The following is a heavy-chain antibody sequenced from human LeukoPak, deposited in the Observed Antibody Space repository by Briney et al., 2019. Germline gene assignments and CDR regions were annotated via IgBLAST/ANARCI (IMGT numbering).Heavy chain of an antibody. J-gene: IGHJ4*02. V-gene: IGHV3-48*03. Sequence: GGSLRLSCAASGFTFGSYEMNWVRQAPGKGLEWVSYIGTIISTTYYADSVKGRFTASRDDAKSSLYLQMSSLRAEDTAVYYCARNVYDLRGQWLVPGFDYWGQGTLVTVSS. CDR2: IGTIISTT. D-gene: IGHD6-19*01. CDR3: ARNVYDLRGQWLVPGFDY. CDR1: GFTFGSYE.